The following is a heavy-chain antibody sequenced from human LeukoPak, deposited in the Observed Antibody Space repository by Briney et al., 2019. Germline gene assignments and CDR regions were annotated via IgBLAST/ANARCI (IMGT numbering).Heavy chain of an antibody. J-gene: IGHJ4*02. Sequence: GGSLRLSCAASGFTFSSYAMHWVRQAPGKGLEYVSAISSNGGSTYYANSVKGRFTISRDNSKNTLYLQMGSLRAEDMAVYYCARAGNDSSGYYFLPPGPDYWGQGTLVTVSS. D-gene: IGHD3-22*01. CDR2: ISSNGGST. CDR1: GFTFSSYA. V-gene: IGHV3-64*01. CDR3: ARAGNDSSGYYFLPPGPDY.